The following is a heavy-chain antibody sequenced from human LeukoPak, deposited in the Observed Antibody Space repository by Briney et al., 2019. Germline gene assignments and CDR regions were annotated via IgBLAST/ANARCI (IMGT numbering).Heavy chain of an antibody. V-gene: IGHV3-30*04. D-gene: IGHD6-19*01. Sequence: GGSLRLSCAASGFNFSSYAMHWVRQAPGKGLEWVAVISYDGSNKYYADSVKGRFTISRDNSKNTLYLQMNSLRAEDTAVYYCARDRYSSGWYEVYWGQGTLVTVSS. CDR2: ISYDGSNK. CDR1: GFNFSSYA. J-gene: IGHJ4*02. CDR3: ARDRYSSGWYEVY.